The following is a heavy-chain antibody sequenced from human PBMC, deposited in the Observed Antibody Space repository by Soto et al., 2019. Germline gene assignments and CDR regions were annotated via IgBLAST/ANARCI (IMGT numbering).Heavy chain of an antibody. Sequence: GGSLRLSCAASGFTFSSYWMSWVRQAPGKGLEWVANIKQDGSEKYYVDSVKGRFTISRDNAKNSLYLQMNSLRAEDTAVYYGAREYYCSSTRCYPTDYYYMDVWGKGTTVTVSS. D-gene: IGHD2-2*01. CDR1: GFTFSSYW. CDR3: AREYYCSSTRCYPTDYYYMDV. J-gene: IGHJ6*03. CDR2: IKQDGSEK. V-gene: IGHV3-7*01.